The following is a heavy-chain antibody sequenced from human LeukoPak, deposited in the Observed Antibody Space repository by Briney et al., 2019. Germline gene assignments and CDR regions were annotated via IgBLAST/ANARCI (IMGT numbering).Heavy chain of an antibody. V-gene: IGHV4-39*01. J-gene: IGHJ5*02. D-gene: IGHD2-2*02. CDR1: GGSISSSSYY. CDR3: ARHPPDGGYQLLYRNWFDP. Sequence: SETLSLTCTVSGGSISSSSYYWGWIRQPPGKGLEWIGSIYYSGSTYYNPSLKSRVTISVDTSKNQFSLKLSSVTDADTAVYYCARHPPDGGYQLLYRNWFDPWGQGTLVTVSS. CDR2: IYYSGST.